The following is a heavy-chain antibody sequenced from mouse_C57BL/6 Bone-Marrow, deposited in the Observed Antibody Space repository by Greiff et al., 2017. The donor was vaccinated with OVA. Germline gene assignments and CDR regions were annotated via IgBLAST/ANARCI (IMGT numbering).Heavy chain of an antibody. Sequence: EVKLEESGAELVKPGASVKLSCTASGFNIKDYYMHWVKQRTEQGLEWIGRIDPEDGETKYAPKFQGKATITADTSSNTAYLQLSSLTSEDTAVYYCAIYYGSYWYFDVWGTGTTVTVSS. D-gene: IGHD1-1*01. CDR2: IDPEDGET. CDR3: AIYYGSYWYFDV. CDR1: GFNIKDYY. V-gene: IGHV14-2*01. J-gene: IGHJ1*03.